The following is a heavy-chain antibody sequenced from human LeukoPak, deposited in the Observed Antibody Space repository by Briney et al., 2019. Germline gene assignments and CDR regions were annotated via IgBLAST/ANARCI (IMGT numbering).Heavy chain of an antibody. J-gene: IGHJ6*02. CDR3: AREPPDYYYYGMDV. CDR1: GFTVSSNY. CDR2: IYSGGST. Sequence: GGSLGLSCAASGFTVSSNYMSWVRQAPGKGLEWVSAIYSGGSTYYADSVKGRFTISRDNSKNTLYLQMNSLRAEDTTVYYCAREPPDYYYYGMDVWGQGTTVTVSS. V-gene: IGHV3-53*01.